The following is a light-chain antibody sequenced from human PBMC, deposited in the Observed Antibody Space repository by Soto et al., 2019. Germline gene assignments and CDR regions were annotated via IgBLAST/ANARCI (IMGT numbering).Light chain of an antibody. CDR2: DVS. Sequence: QSALTQPASVSGSPGQSITISCTGTSSDVGGYNYVSWYQQHPGKAPKLMIYDVSNRPSGVSNRFSGSKSGNTASLTISGLQAEDEADYYCSSYTSSSPLTFGTGTKVTV. J-gene: IGLJ1*01. CDR1: SSDVGGYNY. CDR3: SSYTSSSPLT. V-gene: IGLV2-14*01.